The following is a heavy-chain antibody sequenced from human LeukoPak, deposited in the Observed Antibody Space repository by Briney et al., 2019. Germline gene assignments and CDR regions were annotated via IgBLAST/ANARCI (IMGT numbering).Heavy chain of an antibody. D-gene: IGHD3-9*01. V-gene: IGHV3-21*01. CDR1: GFTFSSYS. J-gene: IGHJ4*02. CDR2: ISSSSSYI. CDR3: ARVGGHYDILTGYYSLYYFDY. Sequence: GGSLRLSCAAFGFTFSSYSMNWVRQAPGKGLEWVSSISSSSSYIYYADSVKGRFTISRDNAKNSLYLQMNSLRAEDTAVYYCARVGGHYDILTGYYSLYYFDYWGQGTLVTVSS.